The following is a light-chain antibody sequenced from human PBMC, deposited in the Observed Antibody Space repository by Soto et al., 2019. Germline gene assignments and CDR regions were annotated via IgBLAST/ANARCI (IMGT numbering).Light chain of an antibody. J-gene: IGKJ1*01. CDR1: QSVSSS. CDR2: AAS. CDR3: QQANSFPRT. V-gene: IGKV1-12*01. Sequence: TQSPDTLSLSPGERATLSSRASQSVSSSSLAWYQQKPGKAPKLLIYAASNLQTGVPSRFSGSGSGTDFTLTISSLQPEDFATYYCQQANSFPRTFGQGTKVEIK.